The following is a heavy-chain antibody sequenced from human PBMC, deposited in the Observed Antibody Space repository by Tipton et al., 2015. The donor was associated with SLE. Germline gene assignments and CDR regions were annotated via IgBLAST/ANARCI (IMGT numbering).Heavy chain of an antibody. CDR2: IKSKTDGGTT. D-gene: IGHD3-22*01. CDR3: TADYYDSSGVALRCYP. V-gene: IGHV3-15*01. J-gene: IGHJ5*02. Sequence: SLRLSCAASGFTFSNAWMSWVRQAPGKGLEWVGRIKSKTDGGTTDYAAPVKGRFTISRDDSKNTLYLQMNSLKTEDTAVYYCTADYYDSSGVALRCYPWGQGTLVTVS. CDR1: GFTFSNAW.